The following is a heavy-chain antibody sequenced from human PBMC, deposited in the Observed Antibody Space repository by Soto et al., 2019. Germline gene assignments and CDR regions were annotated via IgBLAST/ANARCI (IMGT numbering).Heavy chain of an antibody. CDR1: GGSISSYY. V-gene: IGHV4-59*01. CDR3: ARGTSGSPRSNLDY. D-gene: IGHD1-26*01. Sequence: PSETLSLTCTVSGGSISSYYWTWIRQPPGKGLQWIGYIYYSGNTDYDPSLKSRVTISVDTSKNQFSLKLTSVTAADTGVYYCARGTSGSPRSNLDYWGQGSLVTVSS. CDR2: IYYSGNT. J-gene: IGHJ4*02.